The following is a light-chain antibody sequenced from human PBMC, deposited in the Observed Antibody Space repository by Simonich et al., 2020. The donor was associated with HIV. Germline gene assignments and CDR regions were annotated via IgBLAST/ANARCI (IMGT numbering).Light chain of an antibody. Sequence: IVLTQSPATLSASPGERPTPSCRASQSLSGKLAWYQQKRGKVPRLLIYGASTRATGIPARFSGSGSGTEFTLTISSMQAEDFAVYYCQHYNGWPLTFGGGTKVEIK. CDR1: QSLSGK. CDR2: GAS. V-gene: IGKV3-15*01. J-gene: IGKJ4*01. CDR3: QHYNGWPLT.